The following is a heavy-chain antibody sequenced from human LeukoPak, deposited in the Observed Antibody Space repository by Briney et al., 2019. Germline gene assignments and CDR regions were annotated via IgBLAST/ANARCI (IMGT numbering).Heavy chain of an antibody. J-gene: IGHJ4*02. CDR2: IRSKAYGGTT. V-gene: IGHV3-49*03. CDR3: NRVTGDYYGSDEIYYFDY. Sequence: GGSLRLSCTASGFTFGDYAMSWFRQAPGKGLEWVGFIRSKAYGGTTEYAASVKGRFNISRDDSKSIAYLQMNSLKTEYTAVYYCNRVTGDYYGSDEIYYFDYWGQGTLVTVSS. D-gene: IGHD3-10*01. CDR1: GFTFGDYA.